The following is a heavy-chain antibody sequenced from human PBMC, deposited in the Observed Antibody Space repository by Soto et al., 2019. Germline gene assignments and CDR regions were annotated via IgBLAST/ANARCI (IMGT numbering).Heavy chain of an antibody. D-gene: IGHD6-19*01. J-gene: IGHJ4*02. CDR3: ARDLTIPLAVAGGVFDY. CDR1: GYTFTSYA. Sequence: AASVKVSCKASGYTFTSYAMHWVRQAPGQRLEWMGWINAGNGNTKYSQKFQGRVTITRDTSASTAYMELSSLRSEDTAVYYCARDLTIPLAVAGGVFDYWGQGTMVTVYS. V-gene: IGHV1-3*01. CDR2: INAGNGNT.